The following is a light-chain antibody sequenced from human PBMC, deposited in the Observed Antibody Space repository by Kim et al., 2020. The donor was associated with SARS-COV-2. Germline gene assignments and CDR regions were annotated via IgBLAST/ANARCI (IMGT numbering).Light chain of an antibody. CDR1: QSVSSSY. CDR3: QHYGRSPPVT. Sequence: PGERATLSCRASQSVSSSYLAWYQQKPGRAPRLIMYGASSRATGIPDRFSGSGSGTDFSLNISRVEPEDFAVYYCQHYGRSPPVTFGGGTKVDIK. CDR2: GAS. V-gene: IGKV3-20*01. J-gene: IGKJ4*01.